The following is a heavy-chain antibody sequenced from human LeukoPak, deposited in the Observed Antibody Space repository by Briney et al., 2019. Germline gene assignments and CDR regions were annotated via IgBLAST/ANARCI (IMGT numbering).Heavy chain of an antibody. CDR3: ARGWCPQCQGMGD. CDR1: GFTFSTYL. J-gene: IGHJ6*04. CDR2: IQQDGSEK. V-gene: IGHV3-7*03. Sequence: GGSLRLSCTASGFTFSTYLMTWVRQAPGKGLEGVANIQQDGSEKYYVDSVRGRFTISRDNAEHFLYLQMYSLRAEDTAVYFCARGWCPQCQGMGDWGKRTTVTVSS. D-gene: IGHD2-8*02.